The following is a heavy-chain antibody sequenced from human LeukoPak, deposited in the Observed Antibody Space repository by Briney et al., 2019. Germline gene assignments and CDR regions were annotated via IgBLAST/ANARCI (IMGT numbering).Heavy chain of an antibody. D-gene: IGHD2-21*02. V-gene: IGHV4-39*01. Sequence: PSETLSLTCTVSGGSISSSSYYWGWIRQPPGKGLEWIGSIYYSGSTYYNPSLKSRVTISVDTSKNQFSLKLSSVTAADTAVYYCATLYHKVTAGNGFDAVDIWGQGTMVTVSS. CDR1: GGSISSSSYY. CDR3: ATLYHKVTAGNGFDAVDI. CDR2: IYYSGST. J-gene: IGHJ3*02.